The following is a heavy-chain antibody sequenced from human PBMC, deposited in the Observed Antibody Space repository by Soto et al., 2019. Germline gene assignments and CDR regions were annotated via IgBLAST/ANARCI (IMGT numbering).Heavy chain of an antibody. CDR1: GFTFSRYA. CDR3: AKAHDYNWFDP. V-gene: IGHV3-23*01. D-gene: IGHD1-1*01. Sequence: GGSLRLSCAASGFTFSRYAMSWVRQAPGKGLEWVSAISGSGGSTYYADSVKGRSTISRDNSKNTLYLQMNSLRAEDTAVYYCAKAHDYNWFDPWGQGTLVTVSS. J-gene: IGHJ5*02. CDR2: ISGSGGST.